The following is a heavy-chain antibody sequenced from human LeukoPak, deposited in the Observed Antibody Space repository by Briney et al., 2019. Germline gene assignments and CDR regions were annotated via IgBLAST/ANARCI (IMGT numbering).Heavy chain of an antibody. CDR3: ARGSGTITMVRGVFYGMDV. V-gene: IGHV1-69*13. CDR1: GYTFTSHD. D-gene: IGHD3-10*01. J-gene: IGHJ6*02. Sequence: ASVKVSCKASGYTFTSHDINWVRQAPGQGLEWMGGIIPIFGTPNYVQKFQGRVTITADESTSTAYMELSSLRSEDTAVYYCARGSGTITMVRGVFYGMDVWGQGTTVTVSS. CDR2: IIPIFGTP.